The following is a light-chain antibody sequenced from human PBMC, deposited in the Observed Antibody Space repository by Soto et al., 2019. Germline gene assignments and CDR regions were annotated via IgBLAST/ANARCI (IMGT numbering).Light chain of an antibody. CDR3: QQSYDMPWT. V-gene: IGKV1-39*01. Sequence: DIQMTQSPSSLSASVGDTVTITCRASQTISTYLTWYQQKPGKAPKLLIYATYNLQSGVPSRFSGSGSGTDFTLTISSLQPEDFAGYYCQQSYDMPWTFGQGTKVDIK. CDR1: QTISTY. CDR2: ATY. J-gene: IGKJ1*01.